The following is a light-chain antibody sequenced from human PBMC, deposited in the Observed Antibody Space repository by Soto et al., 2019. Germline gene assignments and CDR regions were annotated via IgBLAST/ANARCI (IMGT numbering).Light chain of an antibody. CDR2: AAS. J-gene: IGKJ4*01. Sequence: DIQLTQSPSSLSASVGDTVTVTCRSSQGISIYLARYQQKPGKVPKLLIYAASTLERGVPSRFSASGSGTDFTLTISSLQPEDFATYYCQQLKSYTFGGGTKVDIK. CDR3: QQLKSYT. CDR1: QGISIY. V-gene: IGKV1-9*01.